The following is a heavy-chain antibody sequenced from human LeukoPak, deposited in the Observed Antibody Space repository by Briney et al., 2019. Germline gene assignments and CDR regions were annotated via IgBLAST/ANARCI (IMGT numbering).Heavy chain of an antibody. CDR1: GLKFDDYG. J-gene: IGHJ5*02. V-gene: IGHV3-20*04. Sequence: GGSLRLSCAASGLKFDDYGMSWVRQAPGKGLEWVCDINWNGAWTGYADSVKGRFTISRDNAKNSLYLQMNSLRAEDTALYYCSGYYYDSSRGFDLWGQGTLVTVSA. D-gene: IGHD3-22*01. CDR2: INWNGAWT. CDR3: SGYYYDSSRGFDL.